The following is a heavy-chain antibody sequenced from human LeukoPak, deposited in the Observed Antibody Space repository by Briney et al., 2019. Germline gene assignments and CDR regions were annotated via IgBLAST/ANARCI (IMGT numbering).Heavy chain of an antibody. J-gene: IGHJ6*04. CDR1: GGSFSGYY. V-gene: IGHV4-34*01. Sequence: SETLSLTCAVYGGSFSGYYWSWIRQPPGKGLEWIGETNHSGSTNYNPSLKSRVTISVDTSKNQFSLKLSSVTAADTAVYYCARGPTVTRGTYYYGMDVWGKGTTVTVSS. CDR3: ARGPTVTRGTYYYGMDV. D-gene: IGHD4-17*01. CDR2: TNHSGST.